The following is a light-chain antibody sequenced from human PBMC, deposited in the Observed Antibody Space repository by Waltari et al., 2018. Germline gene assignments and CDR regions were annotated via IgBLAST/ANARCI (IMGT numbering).Light chain of an antibody. CDR1: QSVNSN. J-gene: IGKJ4*01. V-gene: IGKV3-15*01. Sequence: EIVMTQSPATLSVSPGESVTLSCRASQSVNSNIAWYQQKPGQAPRLLIYGASTMATGVAARFSGSGSGTEFTLTISSLQSEDFAVYYCQHYNNWPVAFGGGTKVEIK. CDR2: GAS. CDR3: QHYNNWPVA.